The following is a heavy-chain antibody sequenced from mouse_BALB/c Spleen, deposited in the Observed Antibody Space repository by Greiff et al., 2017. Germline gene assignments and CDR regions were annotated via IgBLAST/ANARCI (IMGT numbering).Heavy chain of an antibody. D-gene: IGHD2-4*01. V-gene: IGHV5-4*02. J-gene: IGHJ4*01. CDR3: AIYYDYDGDMDY. Sequence: DVKLVESGGGLVKPGGSLKLSCAASGFTFSDYYMYWVRQTPEKRLEWVATISDGGSYTYYPDSVKGRFTISRDNAKNNLYLQMSSLKSEDTAMYYCAIYYDYDGDMDYWGQGTTVTVSS. CDR2: ISDGGSYT. CDR1: GFTFSDYY.